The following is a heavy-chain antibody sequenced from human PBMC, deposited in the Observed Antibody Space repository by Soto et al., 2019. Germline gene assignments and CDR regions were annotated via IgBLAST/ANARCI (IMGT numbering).Heavy chain of an antibody. Sequence: PGGSLRLSCAASGFTFSSYAMSWVRQAPGKGLEWVSAISGSGGSTYYADSVKGRFTISRDNSKNTLYLQMNSLRAEDTAVYYCAKRREIAVAGPTADYFDYWGQGTLVTVSS. V-gene: IGHV3-23*01. J-gene: IGHJ4*02. CDR3: AKRREIAVAGPTADYFDY. D-gene: IGHD6-19*01. CDR1: GFTFSSYA. CDR2: ISGSGGST.